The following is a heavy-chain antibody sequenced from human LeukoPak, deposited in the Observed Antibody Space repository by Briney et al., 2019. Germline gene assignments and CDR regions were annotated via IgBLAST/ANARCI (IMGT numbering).Heavy chain of an antibody. D-gene: IGHD2-15*01. Sequence: SETLSLTCSVSGGSISSYYWSWTRDPPGKGLEGIGYIYLCGSTKHNPSLKSRLPITVDTHKNQFSLKLSSETAAHTALYSCASLVVVAGTPSDYYDYGMDVWGQGTTVTVSS. CDR2: IYLCGST. V-gene: IGHV4-59*08. CDR3: ASLVVVAGTPSDYYDYGMDV. J-gene: IGHJ6*02. CDR1: GGSISSYY.